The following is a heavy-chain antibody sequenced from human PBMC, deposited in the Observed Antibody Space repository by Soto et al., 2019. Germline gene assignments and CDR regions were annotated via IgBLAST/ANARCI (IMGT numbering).Heavy chain of an antibody. D-gene: IGHD2-15*01. CDR2: IIPIVGTA. Sequence: QVQLVQSGAEVKKPGSSVKVSCKASGGTFSSYAISWVRQAPGQGLEWMGGIIPIVGTANYAQQFQGRGTITADESTSTAYMELSSLRSEDTAVYYCAREGCGGGRCLSYYGMDVWGQGTTVTVSS. J-gene: IGHJ6*02. CDR1: GGTFSSYA. V-gene: IGHV1-69*12. CDR3: AREGCGGGRCLSYYGMDV.